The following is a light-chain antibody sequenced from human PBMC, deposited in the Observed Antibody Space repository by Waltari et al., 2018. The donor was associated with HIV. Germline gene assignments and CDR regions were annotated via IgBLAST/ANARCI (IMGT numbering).Light chain of an antibody. CDR1: QGISSY. CDR3: QQYYSYPLT. Sequence: QSPSSFSASTGDRVTITCRASQGISSYLAWYQQKPGKAPKLLIYAASTLQSGVPSRFSGSGSGTDFTLTISCLQSEDFATYYCQQYYSYPLTFGGGTKVEIK. CDR2: AAS. J-gene: IGKJ4*01. V-gene: IGKV1-8*01.